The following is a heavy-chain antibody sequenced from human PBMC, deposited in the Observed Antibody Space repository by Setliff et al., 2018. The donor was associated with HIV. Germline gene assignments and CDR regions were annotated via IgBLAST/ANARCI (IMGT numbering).Heavy chain of an antibody. CDR3: AREPSGSLDN. V-gene: IGHV3-30*15. CDR2: ITYDGSRT. CDR1: GFTFRTFA. Sequence: PGGSLRLSCVASGFTFRTFAMHWVRQAPGKGLEWVSVITYDGSRTYYADSVKGRCTISRDNSKSTLYLQLSSLRPEDTAVYYCAREPSGSLDNWGQGTLVTVSS. J-gene: IGHJ4*02.